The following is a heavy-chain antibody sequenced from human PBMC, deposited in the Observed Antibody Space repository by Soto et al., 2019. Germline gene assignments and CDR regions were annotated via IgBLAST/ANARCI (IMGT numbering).Heavy chain of an antibody. Sequence: ETLPLTYTVSSGTDSSESHYWRWIRQRPEKGLEWIVYISYTGSNNYNPSLKARVTMSVDKSRDQVSLRLRSVTRADTVVYYCARDQYDFRSGSYYYAMEVW. CDR2: ISYTGSN. J-gene: IGHJ6*01. V-gene: IGHV4-61*01. CDR1: SGTDSSESHY. D-gene: IGHD3-3*01. CDR3: ARDQYDFRSGSYYYAMEV.